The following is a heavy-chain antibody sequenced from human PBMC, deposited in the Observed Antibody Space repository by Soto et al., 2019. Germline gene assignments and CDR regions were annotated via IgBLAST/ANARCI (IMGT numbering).Heavy chain of an antibody. CDR1: GYTFTSYD. J-gene: IGHJ6*02. CDR3: VRRIAAAVRAYYYYGMAV. V-gene: IGHV1-8*01. Sequence: QVQLVQSGAEVKKPGASVKVSCKASGYTFTSYDINWLRQATGQGLEWMGWMNPNSGNTGYAQKFQDRVTMTRNTSISTAYMELSSLRSEDTAVYYCVRRIAAAVRAYYYYGMAVWGQGTTVTVSS. CDR2: MNPNSGNT. D-gene: IGHD6-13*01.